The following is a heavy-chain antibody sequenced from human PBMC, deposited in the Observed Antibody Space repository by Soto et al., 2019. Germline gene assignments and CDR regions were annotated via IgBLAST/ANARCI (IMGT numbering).Heavy chain of an antibody. CDR2: ISGSGGST. Sequence: EVQLLESGGGLVQPGGSLRLSCAASGFTFSSYVMSWVRQAPGKGLEWVSSISGSGGSTWYADSVKGRFTISRDNSKNTLYLQMNGLRAEDTAVYYCAKDLLHDSGSYRNSFDYWGQGTLVTVSS. CDR1: GFTFSSYV. D-gene: IGHD3-10*01. J-gene: IGHJ4*02. CDR3: AKDLLHDSGSYRNSFDY. V-gene: IGHV3-23*01.